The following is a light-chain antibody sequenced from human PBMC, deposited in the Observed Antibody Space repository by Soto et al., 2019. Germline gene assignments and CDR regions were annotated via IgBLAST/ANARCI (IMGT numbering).Light chain of an antibody. Sequence: EIVLTQSPATLSLSPGDRATLSCRASQSVDRCLAWYQEKPGQAPRLLIYDTSDRATGIPDRFSGSGSGTDFTLTISSLEPEDFAVYYCQQGSNWYTFGQGTKLEIK. J-gene: IGKJ2*01. CDR1: QSVDRC. CDR2: DTS. V-gene: IGKV3-11*01. CDR3: QQGSNWYT.